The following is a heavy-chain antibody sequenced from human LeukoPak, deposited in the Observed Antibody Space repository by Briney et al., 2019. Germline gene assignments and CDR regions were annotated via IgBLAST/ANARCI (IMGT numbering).Heavy chain of an antibody. Sequence: GGSLRLSCAASGFTFSSYAMSWVRQASGKGLEWVSAITDSGGNTYYAAPVKGRFTISRDNSKNTLYLQMNSLRAEDTAAYYCARAGHCTNGICYTADFDYWGQGTLVTVSS. CDR1: GFTFSSYA. CDR3: ARAGHCTNGICYTADFDY. J-gene: IGHJ4*02. V-gene: IGHV3-23*01. CDR2: ITDSGGNT. D-gene: IGHD2-8*01.